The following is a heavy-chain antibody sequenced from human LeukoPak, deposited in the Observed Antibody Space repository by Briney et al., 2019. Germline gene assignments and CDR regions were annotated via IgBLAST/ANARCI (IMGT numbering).Heavy chain of an antibody. CDR2: ISHDGSNK. CDR3: ASAWHLGIVVVMLDS. Sequence: GGSLRLSCAASGFSFSSYGMHWVRQAPGKGLEWVAVISHDGSNKYYADSVKGRFTISRDNSKNTLYLQMNSLRVEDTAVYYCASAWHLGIVVVMLDSWGQGTLVTVSS. CDR1: GFSFSSYG. V-gene: IGHV3-30*03. J-gene: IGHJ4*02. D-gene: IGHD3-22*01.